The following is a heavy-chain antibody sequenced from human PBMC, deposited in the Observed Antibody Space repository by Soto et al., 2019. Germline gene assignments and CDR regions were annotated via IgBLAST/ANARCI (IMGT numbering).Heavy chain of an antibody. Sequence: SVKVSCKASGGTFSSYAISWVRQAPGQGLEWMGGIIPIFGTANYDQKFQGRVTITADKSTSTAYMELSSLRSEDTAVYYCAREGVAVADYYYYYGMDVCGQGTTVTVAS. J-gene: IGHJ6*02. V-gene: IGHV1-69*06. D-gene: IGHD6-19*01. CDR3: AREGVAVADYYYYYGMDV. CDR1: GGTFSSYA. CDR2: IIPIFGTA.